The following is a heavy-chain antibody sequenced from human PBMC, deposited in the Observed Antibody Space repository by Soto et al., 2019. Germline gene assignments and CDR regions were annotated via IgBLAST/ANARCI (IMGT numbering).Heavy chain of an antibody. V-gene: IGHV3-49*03. J-gene: IGHJ6*02. CDR2: VRSNAYGGTT. CDR1: GFTFGDYA. CDR3: ARYTYTSRYSYYGMDV. Sequence: PGGSLSLSCTTSGFTFGDYAMCWFRQAPGKGLEWVGVVRSNAYGGTTDYAASVKGRFDIARDDSKSVAYLQVNSVTTEDTAVYFCARYTYTSRYSYYGMDVWGQGTTVTVSS. D-gene: IGHD6-13*01.